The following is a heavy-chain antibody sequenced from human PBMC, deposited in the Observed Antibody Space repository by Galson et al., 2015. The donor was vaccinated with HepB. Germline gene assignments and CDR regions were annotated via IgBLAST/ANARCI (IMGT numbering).Heavy chain of an antibody. V-gene: IGHV3-7*03. J-gene: IGHJ2*01. D-gene: IGHD3-3*01. CDR3: ARDTEYYDFWSGYYTANWYFDL. Sequence: SLRLSCAASGFTFSSYWMSWVRQAPGKGLEWVANIKQDGSEKYYVDSVKGRFTISRDNAKNSLYLQMNSLRAEDTAVYYCARDTEYYDFWSGYYTANWYFDLWGRGTLVTVSS. CDR2: IKQDGSEK. CDR1: GFTFSSYW.